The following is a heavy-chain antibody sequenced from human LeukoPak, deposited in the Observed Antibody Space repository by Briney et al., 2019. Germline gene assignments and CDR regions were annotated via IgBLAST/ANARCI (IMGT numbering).Heavy chain of an antibody. CDR2: IRSKAYGGTT. CDR1: GFTFGDYA. Sequence: GGSLRLSCTASGFTFGDYAMSWVRQAPGKGLEWVGFIRSKAYGGTTEYAAPVKGRFTISRDDSKSIAYLQMNSLKTEDTAVYYCTRDGDGYSSSWNRYYYYYYMDVWGKGTTVTVSS. D-gene: IGHD6-13*01. V-gene: IGHV3-49*04. J-gene: IGHJ6*03. CDR3: TRDGDGYSSSWNRYYYYYYMDV.